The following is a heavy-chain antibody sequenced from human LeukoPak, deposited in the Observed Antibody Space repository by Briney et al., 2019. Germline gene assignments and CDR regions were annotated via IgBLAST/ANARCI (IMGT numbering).Heavy chain of an antibody. CDR3: ARVGRYSGYDYAFDI. CDR2: MNPNSGNT. D-gene: IGHD5-12*01. Sequence: ASVNVSCKASGYSFTSYDINWVRQATGQGLEWMGWMNPNSGNTGYAQKFQGRVTMTRNTSISTAYMELSSLRSEDTAVYYCARVGRYSGYDYAFDIWGQGTMVTVSS. V-gene: IGHV1-8*01. J-gene: IGHJ3*02. CDR1: GYSFTSYD.